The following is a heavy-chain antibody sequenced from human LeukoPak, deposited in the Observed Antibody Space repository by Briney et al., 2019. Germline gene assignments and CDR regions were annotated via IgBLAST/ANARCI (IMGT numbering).Heavy chain of an antibody. J-gene: IGHJ3*02. D-gene: IGHD2-15*01. CDR3: ARETPVLSGGDAFDI. Sequence: SQTLSLTCTVSGVSISSGGYYWSWIRQHPGKGLEWIGYIFYSGSTYYNPSLKSRVTISVDTSKNQFSLKLSSVTAEDTAVYYCARETPVLSGGDAFDIWGQGTMVTVSS. CDR2: IFYSGST. CDR1: GVSISSGGYY. V-gene: IGHV4-31*03.